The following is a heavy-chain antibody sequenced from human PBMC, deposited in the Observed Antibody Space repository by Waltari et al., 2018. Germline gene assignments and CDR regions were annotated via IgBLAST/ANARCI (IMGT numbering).Heavy chain of an antibody. J-gene: IGHJ4*02. D-gene: IGHD5-18*01. CDR2: IYTNGHT. V-gene: IGHV3-66*01. Sequence: EVQLVESGGGLVQPGGSLRLSCEASGFTVSSKFMTWVRQAPGKGLECISVIYTNGHTQYADSVKGRFTISRDNSENTLFLQMNSLRVEDTAVYYCARELINSYGSPGGYWGQGTLVTVSS. CDR3: ARELINSYGSPGGY. CDR1: GFTVSSKF.